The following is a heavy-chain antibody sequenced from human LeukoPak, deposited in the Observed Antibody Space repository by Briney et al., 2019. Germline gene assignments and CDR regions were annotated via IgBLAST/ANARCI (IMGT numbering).Heavy chain of an antibody. CDR2: IIPIFGTA. D-gene: IGHD6-13*01. CDR3: ARGGSSSWSVNWFDP. V-gene: IGHV1-69*13. Sequence: SVKVSCKASGGTFSSYAISWVRRAPGQGLEWMGGIIPIFGTANYAQKFQGRVTTTADESTSTAYMELSSLRSEDTAVYYCARGGSSSWSVNWFDPWGQGTLVTVSS. CDR1: GGTFSSYA. J-gene: IGHJ5*02.